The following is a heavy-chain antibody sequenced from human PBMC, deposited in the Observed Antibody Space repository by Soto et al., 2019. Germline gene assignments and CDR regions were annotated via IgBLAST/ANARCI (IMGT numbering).Heavy chain of an antibody. V-gene: IGHV1-2*02. CDR1: GYTFTGYY. CDR2: INPNSGGT. J-gene: IGHJ6*02. CDR3: AREFIPRFDYAFGSGDGYYSYGMDG. D-gene: IGHD3-3*01. Sequence: SVKVSCKASGYTFTGYYMHWVRQAPGQGLEWMGWINPNSGGTNYAQKFQGRVTMTRDTSISTAYMELSRLRSDDTAVYYCAREFIPRFDYAFGSGDGYYSYGMDGWGQGTTPTVSS.